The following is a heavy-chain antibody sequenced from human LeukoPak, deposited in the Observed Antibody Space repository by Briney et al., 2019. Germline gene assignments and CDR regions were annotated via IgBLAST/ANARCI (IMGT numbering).Heavy chain of an antibody. CDR2: ISGSDGST. CDR1: GFTFSSYG. V-gene: IGHV3-23*01. CDR3: AKDGHKKRLVGTTTRGHFDY. D-gene: IGHD1-26*01. Sequence: GGTLRLSCAASGFTFSSYGMSWVRQAPGKGLEWVSSISGSDGSTYYADSVKGPFTISRDNSKNTLYLQMNSPRAEDTAVYYCAKDGHKKRLVGTTTRGHFDYWGQGTLVTVSS. J-gene: IGHJ4*02.